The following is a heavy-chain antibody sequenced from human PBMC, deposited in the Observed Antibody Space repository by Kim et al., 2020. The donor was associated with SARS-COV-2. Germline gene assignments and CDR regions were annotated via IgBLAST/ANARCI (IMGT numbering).Heavy chain of an antibody. Sequence: NPSLKSRVTISVDTSKNQFSRKLSSVTAADTAVYYCARRNWSAYYYGMDVWGQGTTVTVSS. CDR3: ARRNWSAYYYGMDV. D-gene: IGHD1-1*01. J-gene: IGHJ6*02. V-gene: IGHV4-39*01.